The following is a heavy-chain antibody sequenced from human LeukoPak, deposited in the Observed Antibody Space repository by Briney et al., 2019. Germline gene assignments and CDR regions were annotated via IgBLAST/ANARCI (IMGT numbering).Heavy chain of an antibody. Sequence: SGTLSLTCTVSGVSISSHYWGWLRQPPGKGLEWIGYLYGSSRTKANPSLESRSTLSAHTSKNHFSLKLSSMTAADTAVYYSATIERGDIFGYFDFCGQGSLVAVSS. V-gene: IGHV4-59*11. CDR3: ATIERGDIFGYFDF. J-gene: IGHJ4*02. CDR1: GVSISSHY. D-gene: IGHD5-18*01. CDR2: LYGSSRT.